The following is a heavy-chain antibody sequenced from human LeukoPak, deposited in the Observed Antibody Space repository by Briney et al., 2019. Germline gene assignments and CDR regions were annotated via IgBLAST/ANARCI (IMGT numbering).Heavy chain of an antibody. CDR3: AKDAKRNYDFWDRFDY. J-gene: IGHJ4*02. CDR1: GFTFSTYA. V-gene: IGHV3-23*01. D-gene: IGHD3-3*01. CDR2: ISGSGGST. Sequence: GGSLRLSCAASGFTFSTYAMSWVRQAPGKGPEWVPAISGSGGSTYYADSVKGRFTISRDNSKNTLYLQMTSLRVEDTALYYCAKDAKRNYDFWDRFDYWGQGALVTVSS.